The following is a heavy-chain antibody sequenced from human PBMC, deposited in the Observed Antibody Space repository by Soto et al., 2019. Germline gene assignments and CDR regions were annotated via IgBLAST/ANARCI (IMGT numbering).Heavy chain of an antibody. J-gene: IGHJ4*02. CDR2: TRNKANSYTT. V-gene: IGHV3-72*01. Sequence: GGSLRLSCAASGFTFSDHYMDWVRQAPGKGLEWVGRTRNKANSYTTEYAASVKGRFTISRDDSKNSLYLQMNSLKTEDTAVYYCARDVAELWGDSSGYYDYWGQGTLVTVSS. CDR1: GFTFSDHY. D-gene: IGHD3-22*01. CDR3: ARDVAELWGDSSGYYDY.